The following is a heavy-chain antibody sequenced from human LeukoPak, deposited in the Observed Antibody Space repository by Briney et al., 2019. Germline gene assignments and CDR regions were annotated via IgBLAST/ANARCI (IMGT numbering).Heavy chain of an antibody. J-gene: IGHJ4*02. Sequence: PGGSLRLSCAASGFTFSSYSMNWVRQAPGKGLEWVSSISSSSSYIYYADSVKGRFTISRDNAKNSLYLQMNSLRAEDTAVYYCARQREYYDSSGYQGGDYWGQGTLVTVSS. CDR1: GFTFSSYS. CDR2: ISSSSSYI. CDR3: ARQREYYDSSGYQGGDY. D-gene: IGHD3-22*01. V-gene: IGHV3-21*01.